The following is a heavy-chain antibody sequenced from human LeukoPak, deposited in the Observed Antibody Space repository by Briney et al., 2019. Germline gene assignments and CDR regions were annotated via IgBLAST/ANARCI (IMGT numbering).Heavy chain of an antibody. CDR3: ARGGIQFDY. Sequence: PSETLSLTCTVSGGSISSYYWSWIRPPPGKGLEWIGYIYYSRSTNYNPSLKSRVTISVDTSKNQFSLKLSSVTAADTAVYYCARGGIQFDYWGQGTLVTVSS. CDR2: IYYSRST. J-gene: IGHJ4*02. CDR1: GGSISSYY. V-gene: IGHV4-59*01.